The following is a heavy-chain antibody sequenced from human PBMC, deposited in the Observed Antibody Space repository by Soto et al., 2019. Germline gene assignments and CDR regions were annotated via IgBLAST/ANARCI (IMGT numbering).Heavy chain of an antibody. CDR1: GFTFSSYS. Sequence: EVQLVESGGGLVKPGGSLRLSGAASGFTFSSYSMNWVRQAPGKGLEWVSSISSSSSYIYYADSVKGRFTISGDNAKNSLYLQMNSLRAEDTAVYYCARDSPHAGAFDYWGQGTLVTVSS. D-gene: IGHD7-27*01. CDR3: ARDSPHAGAFDY. J-gene: IGHJ4*02. V-gene: IGHV3-21*01. CDR2: ISSSSSYI.